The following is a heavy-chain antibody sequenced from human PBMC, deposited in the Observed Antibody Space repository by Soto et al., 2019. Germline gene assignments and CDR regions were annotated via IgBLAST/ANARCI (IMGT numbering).Heavy chain of an antibody. CDR1: GFTFSSYG. V-gene: IGHV3-30*18. Sequence: GGSLRLSCAVSGFTFSSYGMHWVRQAPGKGLEWVAAISYDGSYKYYADSVKGRFTISRDNSKNTLYLQMNSLRAEDTAVYYCAKDLHSGSYYFDYRGQGTLVTVSS. J-gene: IGHJ4*02. D-gene: IGHD1-26*01. CDR3: AKDLHSGSYYFDY. CDR2: ISYDGSYK.